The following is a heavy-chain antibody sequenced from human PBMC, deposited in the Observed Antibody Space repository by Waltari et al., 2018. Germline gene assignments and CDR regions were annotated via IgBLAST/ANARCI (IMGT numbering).Heavy chain of an antibody. J-gene: IGHJ5*02. CDR1: GYTLTELS. V-gene: IGHV1-24*01. Sequence: QVQLVQSGAEVKKPGASVKVSCKVSGYTLTELSMHWVRQAPGKGLEWMGGFDPEDGETIYAQKFQGRVTMTEGTSTDTACMELSSLRSEDTAVYYCATGVQYCSSTSCYSLGFDPWGQGTLVTVSS. CDR3: ATGVQYCSSTSCYSLGFDP. D-gene: IGHD2-2*01. CDR2: FDPEDGET.